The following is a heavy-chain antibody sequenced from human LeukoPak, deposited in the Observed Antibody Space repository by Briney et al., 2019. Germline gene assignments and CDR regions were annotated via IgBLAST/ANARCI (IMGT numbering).Heavy chain of an antibody. CDR2: ISDSGGTT. CDR3: AKGLEWLRWLDY. V-gene: IGHV3-23*01. Sequence: GGSLRLSCAASGFILSSYAMSWVRQAPGKGLEWVSGISDSGGTTNYADSVKGRFTISRDISKSTLYLQMNSLRAEDTAVYYCAKGLEWLRWLDYWGQGTQVTVSS. J-gene: IGHJ4*02. CDR1: GFILSSYA. D-gene: IGHD5-12*01.